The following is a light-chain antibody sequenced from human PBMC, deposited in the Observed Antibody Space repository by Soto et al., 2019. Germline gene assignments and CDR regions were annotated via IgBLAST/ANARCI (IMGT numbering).Light chain of an antibody. V-gene: IGKV3-20*01. Sequence: EIVLTQSPGTLSLSPGERATLSCRASQSVSSYLAWYQQKPGQAPRLLIYGASSRATGIPDRFSGSGSGTDFTLTISRLAPEDFAVYYCQQYGYSPRTFGQGTKVEI. CDR2: GAS. CDR3: QQYGYSPRT. CDR1: QSVSSY. J-gene: IGKJ1*01.